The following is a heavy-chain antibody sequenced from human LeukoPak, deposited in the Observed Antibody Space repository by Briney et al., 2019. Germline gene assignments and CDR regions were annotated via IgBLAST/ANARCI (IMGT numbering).Heavy chain of an antibody. D-gene: IGHD6-6*01. Sequence: GQCSCKASGGAFSSDAISRVGAGPGKGLGWMGGGIGIFGTANDTQKSQGGGMVTADESTSTTYIELSSRRSEDTAVYYCARVVYSSSSIDYWGQGTLVTVSS. CDR1: GGAFSSDA. CDR3: ARVVYSSSSIDY. CDR2: GIGIFGTA. J-gene: IGHJ4*02. V-gene: IGHV1-69*01.